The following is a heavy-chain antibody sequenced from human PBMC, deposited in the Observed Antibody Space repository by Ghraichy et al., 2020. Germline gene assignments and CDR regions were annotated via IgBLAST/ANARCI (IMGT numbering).Heavy chain of an antibody. J-gene: IGHJ3*02. Sequence: SQTLSLTCAISGDSVSSNSAAWNWIRQSPSRGLEWLGRTYYRSKWYNDYAVSVKSRITINPDTSKNQFSLQLNSVTPEDTAVYYCAREVSSGWLTTLDAFDIWGQGTMVTVSS. D-gene: IGHD6-19*01. CDR2: TYYRSKWYN. CDR1: GDSVSSNSAA. CDR3: AREVSSGWLTTLDAFDI. V-gene: IGHV6-1*01.